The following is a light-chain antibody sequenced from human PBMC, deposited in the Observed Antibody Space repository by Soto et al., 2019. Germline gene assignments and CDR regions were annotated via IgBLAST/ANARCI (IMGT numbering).Light chain of an antibody. J-gene: IGKJ2*01. CDR2: GAS. Sequence: EIGLTQSPGTLSFSPGERATLSCRASQSVSSGHLACYQQKPGQAPRLLIYGASIRATGIPERFSGSGSGPHLTLTISRLEHEDFAVYYCQQYGSSLYPFGQGTKLEIK. V-gene: IGKV3-20*01. CDR3: QQYGSSLYP. CDR1: QSVSSGH.